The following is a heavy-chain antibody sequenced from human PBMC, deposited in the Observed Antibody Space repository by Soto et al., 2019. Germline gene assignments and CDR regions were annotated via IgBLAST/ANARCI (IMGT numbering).Heavy chain of an antibody. J-gene: IGHJ5*02. D-gene: IGHD2-2*01. CDR3: ATDPGGYCSSTSCYRGGYSGWFDP. Sequence: ASVKVSCKVSGYTLTELSMHWVRQAPGKGLEWMGGFDPEDGETIYAQKFQGRVTMTEDTSTDTAYMELSSLRSEDTAVYYCATDPGGYCSSTSCYRGGYSGWFDPWGQGTLVTVSS. CDR1: GYTLTELS. V-gene: IGHV1-24*01. CDR2: FDPEDGET.